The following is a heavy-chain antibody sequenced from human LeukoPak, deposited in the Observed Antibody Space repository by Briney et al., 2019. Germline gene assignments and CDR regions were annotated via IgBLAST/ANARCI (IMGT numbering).Heavy chain of an antibody. CDR3: ARGRYFDWLLGAFDI. CDR2: IWYDGSNK. J-gene: IGHJ3*02. V-gene: IGHV3-33*01. Sequence: GRSLRLSCAASGFTFSSYGMHWVRQAPGKGLEWVAVIWYDGSNKYYADSVKGRFTISRDNSKNTLYLQMNSLRAEDTAVYYCARGRYFDWLLGAFDIWGQGTMVTVSS. CDR1: GFTFSSYG. D-gene: IGHD3-9*01.